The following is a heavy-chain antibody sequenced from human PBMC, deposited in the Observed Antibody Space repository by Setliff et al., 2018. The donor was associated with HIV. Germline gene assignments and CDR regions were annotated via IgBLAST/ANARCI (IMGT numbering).Heavy chain of an antibody. D-gene: IGHD3-10*01. J-gene: IGHJ1*01. CDR1: GFTLNRYD. V-gene: IGHV3-23*01. CDR2: ISGGGDST. Sequence: GFTLNRYDITWVRQAPGKGLEWVSLISGGGDSTSYTDSLKGRFIVSRDNAMNSSYLHLSSLRADDAAVYYCATADGSGFFAYWGQGTQVTVS. CDR3: ATADGSGFFAY.